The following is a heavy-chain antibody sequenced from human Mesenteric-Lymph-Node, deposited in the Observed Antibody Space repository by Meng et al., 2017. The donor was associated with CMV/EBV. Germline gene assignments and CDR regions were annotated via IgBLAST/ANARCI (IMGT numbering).Heavy chain of an antibody. Sequence: TCTVSGGSVSRRDYFWSWIRQPPGKGLEWIAYIYYSGSTYYNPSLKSRLTLSVDMSKNQFSLKLSSVTAADTAVYYCARVVHNWFDPWGQGTLVTVSS. J-gene: IGHJ5*02. CDR2: IYYSGST. CDR3: ARVVHNWFDP. V-gene: IGHV4-30-4*08. CDR1: GGSVSRRDYF.